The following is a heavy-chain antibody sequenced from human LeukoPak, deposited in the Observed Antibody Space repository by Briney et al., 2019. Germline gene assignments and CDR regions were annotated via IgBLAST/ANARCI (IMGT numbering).Heavy chain of an antibody. CDR3: AKVHYDFWSGYYTELDY. V-gene: IGHV3-23*01. CDR2: ISGSGGST. Sequence: GGSLRLSCAASGFTFSSYAMSWVRQAPGKGLEWVSAISGSGGSTYYADSVKGRFTISRDNSKNTLYLQMNSLRAEDTAVYYCAKVHYDFWSGYYTELDYWGQGTLATVSS. J-gene: IGHJ4*02. CDR1: GFTFSSYA. D-gene: IGHD3-3*01.